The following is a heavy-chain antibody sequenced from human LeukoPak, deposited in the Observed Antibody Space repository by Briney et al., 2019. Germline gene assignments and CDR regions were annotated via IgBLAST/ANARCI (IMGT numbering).Heavy chain of an antibody. V-gene: IGHV3-30-3*01. CDR1: GYTFSPHA. CDR3: ARHLDFGVVIQEIDY. D-gene: IGHD3-3*01. J-gene: IGHJ4*02. CDR2: ISSDGGNK. Sequence: GGSLRLSCAASGYTFSPHAMHWVRQAPGKGLKWVAVISSDGGNKYYADSVQGRFTISRDNSKNTLYLLMNGLRAEDTAVYYCARHLDFGVVIQEIDYWGQGTLVTVSS.